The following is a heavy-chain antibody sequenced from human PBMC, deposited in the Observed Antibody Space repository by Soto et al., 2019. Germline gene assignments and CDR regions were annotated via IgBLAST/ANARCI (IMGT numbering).Heavy chain of an antibody. V-gene: IGHV4-39*01. CDR2: IFYSGST. J-gene: IGHJ4*02. CDR1: GGSITSSNYY. CDR3: ARRPRGYFDY. D-gene: IGHD3-16*01. Sequence: QLQLQESGPGLVKPSETLSLTCTVSGGSITSSNYYWGWIRQPPGKGLEWIGTIFYSGSTYYNPSLKSRVXIXXATSKNQSSLKLNSVTAADTAVYYCARRPRGYFDYWGQGSLVIVSS.